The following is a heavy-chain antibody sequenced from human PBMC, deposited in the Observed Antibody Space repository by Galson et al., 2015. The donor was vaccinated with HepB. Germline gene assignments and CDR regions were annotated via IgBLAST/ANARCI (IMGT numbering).Heavy chain of an antibody. J-gene: IGHJ4*02. V-gene: IGHV3-23*01. D-gene: IGHD4-11*01. CDR2: ISASGVYI. Sequence: SLRLSCAVSGFSLSSYDMSWVRQAPGKRPEWVSVISASGVYIYYADSVEGRFSISRDTSKSTVYLQMNSLRAGDTGVYYCARKVSHDFWGQGTQVTVSS. CDR3: ARKVSHDF. CDR1: GFSLSSYD.